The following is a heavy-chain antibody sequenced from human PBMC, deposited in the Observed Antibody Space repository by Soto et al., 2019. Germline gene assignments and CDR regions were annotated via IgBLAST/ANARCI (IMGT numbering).Heavy chain of an antibody. CDR3: ARGEGYGDYVRYYYGVDV. CDR2: IIPIFGTA. Sequence: SVKVSCKASGGTFSSYAISWVRQAPGQGLEWMGGIIPIFGTANYAQKFQGRVTITADESTSTAYMELSSLRSEDTAVYYCARGEGYGDYVRYYYGVDVWGQGTTVTVSS. V-gene: IGHV1-69*13. D-gene: IGHD4-17*01. J-gene: IGHJ6*02. CDR1: GGTFSSYA.